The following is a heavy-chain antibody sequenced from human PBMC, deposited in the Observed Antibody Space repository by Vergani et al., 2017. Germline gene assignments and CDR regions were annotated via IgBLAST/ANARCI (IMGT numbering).Heavy chain of an antibody. V-gene: IGHV4-39*07. D-gene: IGHD3-22*01. CDR1: GGSISSSSYY. Sequence: QLQLQESGPGLVKPSETLSLTCTVSGGSISSSSYYWGWIRQPPGKGLEWIGSIYYSGSTYYNPSLKSRVTISVDPSKNQFSLKLSSVTAADTAVYYCARVISGIVVVTLYYFDYWGQGTLVTVSS. J-gene: IGHJ4*02. CDR3: ARVISGIVVVTLYYFDY. CDR2: IYYSGST.